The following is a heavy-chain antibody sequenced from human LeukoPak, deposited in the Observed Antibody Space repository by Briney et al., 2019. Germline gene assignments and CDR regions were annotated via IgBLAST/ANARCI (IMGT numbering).Heavy chain of an antibody. D-gene: IGHD4-17*01. CDR1: GFTFSSYE. V-gene: IGHV3-21*01. J-gene: IGHJ4*02. CDR2: ISSSSSYI. CDR3: ARVRATVTYSRSFDY. Sequence: GGSLRLSCAASGFTFSSYEMNWVRQAPGKGLEWVSSISSSSSYIYYADSVKGRFTISRDNAKNSLYLQMNSLRAEDTAVYYCARVRATVTYSRSFDYWGQGTLVTVSS.